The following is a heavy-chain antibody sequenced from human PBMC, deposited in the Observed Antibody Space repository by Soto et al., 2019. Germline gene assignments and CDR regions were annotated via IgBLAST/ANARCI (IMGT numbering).Heavy chain of an antibody. CDR3: ARGRLYYDFWSGYQQGPYYGMDV. V-gene: IGHV4-34*01. D-gene: IGHD3-3*01. CDR2: INHSGST. J-gene: IGHJ6*02. Sequence: SETLSLTCAVYGGSFSGYYWSWIRQPPGKGLEWIGEINHSGSTNYNPSLKSRVTISVDTSKNQFSPKLSSVTAADTAVYYCARGRLYYDFWSGYQQGPYYGMDVWGQGTTVTVSS. CDR1: GGSFSGYY.